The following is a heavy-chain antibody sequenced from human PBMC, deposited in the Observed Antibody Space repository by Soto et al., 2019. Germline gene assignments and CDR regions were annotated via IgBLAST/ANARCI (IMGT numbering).Heavy chain of an antibody. Sequence: HPGGSLRLSCAASGFTVSSNYMSWVRQAPGKGLEWVSVIYSGGSTYYADSVKGRFTISRDNSKNTLYLQMNSLRAEDTAVYYCARDLPYPPSRFDPWGQGTLVTVSS. CDR3: ARDLPYPPSRFDP. CDR2: IYSGGST. J-gene: IGHJ5*02. V-gene: IGHV3-53*01. CDR1: GFTVSSNY.